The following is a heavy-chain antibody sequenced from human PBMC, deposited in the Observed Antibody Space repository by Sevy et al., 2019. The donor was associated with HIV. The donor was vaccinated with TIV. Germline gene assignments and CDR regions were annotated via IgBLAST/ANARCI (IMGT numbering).Heavy chain of an antibody. CDR2: IYYSGST. CDR3: ARDRDGYTAGFDY. J-gene: IGHJ4*02. D-gene: IGHD5-12*01. V-gene: IGHV4-59*01. Sequence: SETLSLTCTVSGGSISSYYWSWIRQPPGEGLEWIGYIYYSGSTNYNPSLKSRVTISVDTSKNQFSLKLSSVTAADTAVYYCARDRDGYTAGFDYWGQGTLVTVSS. CDR1: GGSISSYY.